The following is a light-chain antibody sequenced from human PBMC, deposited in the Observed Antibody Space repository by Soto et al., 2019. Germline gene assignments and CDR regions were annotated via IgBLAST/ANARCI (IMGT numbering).Light chain of an antibody. V-gene: IGKV1-33*01. CDR3: QQYDSLPLT. CDR1: QDISNY. CDR2: DVS. Sequence: IQMTQSPSSLSASLGDRVTITCQASQDISNYLHWFQQKPGKAPQLLIFDVSNLQTGVPSRFSGGGSGTDFALTISSLEPEDIATYYCQQYDSLPLTFGQGTRLEIK. J-gene: IGKJ5*01.